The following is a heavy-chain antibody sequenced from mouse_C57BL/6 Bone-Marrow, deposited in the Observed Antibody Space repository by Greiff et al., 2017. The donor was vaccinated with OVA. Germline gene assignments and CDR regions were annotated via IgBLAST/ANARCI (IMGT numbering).Heavy chain of an antibody. CDR1: GYTFTSYW. D-gene: IGHD2-3*01. V-gene: IGHV1-52*01. CDR3: ARQDDGYYVFAY. CDR2: IDPSDSET. J-gene: IGHJ3*01. Sequence: QVQLQQSGAELVRPGSSVKLSCKASGYTFTSYWMHWVKQRPIQGLEWIGNIDPSDSETHYNQKFKDKATLTVDKSSSTAYMQLSSLTSEDSAVYYCARQDDGYYVFAYWGQGTLVTVSA.